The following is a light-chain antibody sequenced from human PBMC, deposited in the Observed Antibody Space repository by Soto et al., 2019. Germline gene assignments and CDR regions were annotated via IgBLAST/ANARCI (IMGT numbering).Light chain of an antibody. CDR2: GAS. J-gene: IGKJ5*01. CDR3: QQYDKWPPIT. CDR1: QSVSSSY. V-gene: IGKV3-15*01. Sequence: EIVLTQSPGTLSLSPGERSTLSCSVSQSVSSSYLAWYQHKPGQAPRLLIYGASTRAIGFPARFSGSGSGTEFTLTISSLQPEDFAVYYCQQYDKWPPITFGQGTRLEIK.